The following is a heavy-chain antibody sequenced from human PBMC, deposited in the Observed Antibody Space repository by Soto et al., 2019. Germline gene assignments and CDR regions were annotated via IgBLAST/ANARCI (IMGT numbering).Heavy chain of an antibody. J-gene: IGHJ4*02. CDR1: GYTFTGYY. Sequence: SVKVSCKASGYTFTGYYMHWVRQAPGQGLEWMGWINPNSGGTNYAQKFQGRVTMTRDTSISTAYMELSRLRSDDTAVYYCARVTYDSSGYYPLLDYWGQGTLVTVSS. CDR2: INPNSGGT. V-gene: IGHV1-2*02. CDR3: ARVTYDSSGYYPLLDY. D-gene: IGHD3-22*01.